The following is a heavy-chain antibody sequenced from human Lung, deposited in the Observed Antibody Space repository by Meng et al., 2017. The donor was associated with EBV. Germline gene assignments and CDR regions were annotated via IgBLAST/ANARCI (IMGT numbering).Heavy chain of an antibody. J-gene: IGHJ4*02. V-gene: IGHV1-18*01. D-gene: IGHD6-19*01. CDR1: GYTFTNHG. CDR2: ISCYNGDT. Sequence: QLQLLQYGAEVKKPGASVRFSRKASGYTFTNHGISWIRQAPGQGLEWMGWISCYNGDTNYAQKLQGRVTMTTDTSTNTAYMDLRSLRSDDTAVYYCARDPSNTSGRYAYFDYWGQGTLVTVSS. CDR3: ARDPSNTSGRYAYFDY.